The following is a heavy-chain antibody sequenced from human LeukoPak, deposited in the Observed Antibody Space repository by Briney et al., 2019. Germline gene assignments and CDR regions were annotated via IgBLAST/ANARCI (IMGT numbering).Heavy chain of an antibody. CDR3: AGRDVDYGDYVDY. CDR2: IYYSGST. D-gene: IGHD4-17*01. J-gene: IGHJ4*02. CDR1: GGSISSSSYY. Sequence: PSETLSLTCTVSGGSISSSSYYWGWIRQPPGKGLQWIGSIYYSGSTYYNPSLKSRATISVDTSKNQFSLKLSSVTAADTAVYYCAGRDVDYGDYVDYWGQGTLVTVSS. V-gene: IGHV4-39*01.